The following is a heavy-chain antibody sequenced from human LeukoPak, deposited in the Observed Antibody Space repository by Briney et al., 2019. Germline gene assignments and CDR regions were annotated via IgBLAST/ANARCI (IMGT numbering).Heavy chain of an antibody. CDR1: GYTFTGYY. Sequence: ASVKVSCKASGYTFTGYYMHWVRQAPGQGLEWMGRVSAYNGNTNYAQKLQGRVTMTTDTSTSTAYMELRSLRSDDTAVYYCARGYRPHTRDAFDIWGQGTMVTVSS. CDR2: VSAYNGNT. J-gene: IGHJ3*02. D-gene: IGHD2-15*01. CDR3: ARGYRPHTRDAFDI. V-gene: IGHV1-18*04.